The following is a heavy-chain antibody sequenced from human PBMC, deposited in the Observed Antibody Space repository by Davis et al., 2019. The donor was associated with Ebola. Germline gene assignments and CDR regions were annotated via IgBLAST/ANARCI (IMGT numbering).Heavy chain of an antibody. CDR3: ARYYYDSSGYSSY. CDR2: INHSGST. Sequence: SETLSLTCTVSGGSISGYYWSWIRQPPAKGLEWIGEINHSGSTNYNPSLKSRVTISVDTSKNQFSLKLSSVTAADTAVYYCARYYYDSSGYSSYWGQGTLVTVSS. CDR1: GGSISGYY. J-gene: IGHJ4*02. D-gene: IGHD3-22*01. V-gene: IGHV4-34*01.